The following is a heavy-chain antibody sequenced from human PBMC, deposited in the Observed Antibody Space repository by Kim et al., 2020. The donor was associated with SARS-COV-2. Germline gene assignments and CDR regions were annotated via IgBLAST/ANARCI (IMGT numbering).Heavy chain of an antibody. V-gene: IGHV1-18*01. CDR2: ISAYNGNT. D-gene: IGHD3-10*01. CDR3: ARDTLHHMVRGVDIDY. Sequence: ASVKVSCKASGYTFTSYGISWVRQAPGQGLEWMGWISAYNGNTNYAQKLQGRVTMTTDTSTSTAYMELRSLRSDDTAVYYCARDTLHHMVRGVDIDYWGQGTLVTVSS. CDR1: GYTFTSYG. J-gene: IGHJ4*02.